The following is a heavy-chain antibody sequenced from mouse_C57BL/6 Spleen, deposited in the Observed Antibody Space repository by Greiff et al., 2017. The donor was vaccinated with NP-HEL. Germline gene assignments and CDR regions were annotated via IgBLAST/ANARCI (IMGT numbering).Heavy chain of an antibody. D-gene: IGHD1-3*01. V-gene: IGHV5-4*03. CDR3: AGGTKVWAMDY. CDR2: ISDGGSYT. CDR1: GFTFSSYA. Sequence: EVKLMESGGGLVKPGGSLKLSCAASGFTFSSYAMSWVRQTPEKRLEWVATISDGGSYTYYPDNVKGRFTISRDNAKNNLYLQMSHLKSEDTAMYYCAGGTKVWAMDYWGQGTSVTVSS. J-gene: IGHJ4*01.